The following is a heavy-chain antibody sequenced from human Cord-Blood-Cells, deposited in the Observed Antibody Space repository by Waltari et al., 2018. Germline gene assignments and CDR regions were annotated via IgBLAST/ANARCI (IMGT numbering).Heavy chain of an antibody. V-gene: IGHV4-39*01. Sequence: QLQLQESGPGLVKPSETLSLTCTVSGGSISSSSYYWGWFRQPPGKGLEWIGSIYYSGSTYYNPSLKSRVTISVDTSKNQFSLKLSSVTAADTAVYYCARPYSSSWYRGYFDYWGQGTLVTVSS. CDR1: GGSISSSSYY. CDR2: IYYSGST. CDR3: ARPYSSSWYRGYFDY. D-gene: IGHD6-13*01. J-gene: IGHJ4*02.